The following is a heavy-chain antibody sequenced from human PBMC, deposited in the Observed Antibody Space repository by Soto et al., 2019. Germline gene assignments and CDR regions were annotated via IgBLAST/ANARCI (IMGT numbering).Heavy chain of an antibody. CDR3: ARAERSSGWYDRVY. J-gene: IGHJ4*02. CDR1: GFTFSSYA. Sequence: QVQLVESGGGVVQPGRSLRLSCAASGFTFSSYAMHWVRQAPGKGLEWVAVISYDGSNKYYADSVKGRFTISRDNSKNTLYLQMDSLRAEDTAVYYCARAERSSGWYDRVYWGQGTLVTLSS. D-gene: IGHD6-19*01. CDR2: ISYDGSNK. V-gene: IGHV3-30-3*01.